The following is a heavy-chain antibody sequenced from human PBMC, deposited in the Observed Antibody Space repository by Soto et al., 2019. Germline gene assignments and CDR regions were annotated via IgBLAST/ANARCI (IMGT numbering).Heavy chain of an antibody. CDR1: GFTFSSYA. V-gene: IGHV3-23*01. Sequence: GGSLRLSCAASGFTFSSYAMSWVRQAPGKGLEWVSAISVSGGSTYYADSVKGRFTISRDNSKNTLYLQMNSLRAEDTAVYYCAKSLRYQLLPLAYWGQGTLVTVSS. CDR3: AKSLRYQLLPLAY. CDR2: ISVSGGST. J-gene: IGHJ4*02. D-gene: IGHD2-2*01.